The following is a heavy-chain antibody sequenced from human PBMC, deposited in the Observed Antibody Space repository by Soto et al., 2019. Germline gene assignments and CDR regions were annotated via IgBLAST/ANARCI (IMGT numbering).Heavy chain of an antibody. D-gene: IGHD3-22*01. V-gene: IGHV3-30*18. CDR2: ISYDGSNK. Sequence: PRLSCAASGFTFSSYGMHWVRQAPGKGLEWVAVISYDGSNKYYADSVKGRFTISRDNSKNTLYLQMNSLRAEDTAVYYCAKLPLYYDSSGFDYWGQGTLVTVSS. CDR1: GFTFSSYG. J-gene: IGHJ4*02. CDR3: AKLPLYYDSSGFDY.